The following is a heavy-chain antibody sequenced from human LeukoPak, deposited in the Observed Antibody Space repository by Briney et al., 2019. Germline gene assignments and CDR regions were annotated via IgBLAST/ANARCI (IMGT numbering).Heavy chain of an antibody. CDR1: GGSISSYY. Sequence: SETLSLTCTVSGGSISSYYWSWIRQPPGKGLEWIGYIYYSGSTNYNPSPKSRVTISVDTSKNQFSLKLSSVTAADTAVYYCARVVGARQVRWFDPWGQGTLVTVSS. CDR3: ARVVGARQVRWFDP. D-gene: IGHD1-26*01. V-gene: IGHV4-59*01. J-gene: IGHJ5*02. CDR2: IYYSGST.